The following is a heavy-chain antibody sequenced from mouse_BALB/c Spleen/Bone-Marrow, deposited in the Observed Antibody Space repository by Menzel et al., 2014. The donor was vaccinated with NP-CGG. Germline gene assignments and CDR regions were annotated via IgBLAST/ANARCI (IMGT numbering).Heavy chain of an antibody. D-gene: IGHD2-3*01. CDR2: IYPGDGDT. V-gene: IGHV1-82*01. CDR1: GYAFSSSR. J-gene: IGHJ4*01. Sequence: VQGVESGPELVKPGASVKISCKASGYAFSSSRMNWVKQRPGQGLEWIGRIYPGDGDTNYNGKFKGKATLTADKSSSTAYMQLSSLTSVDSAVYFCARSDGYRTMDYWGQGTSVTVSS. CDR3: ARSDGYRTMDY.